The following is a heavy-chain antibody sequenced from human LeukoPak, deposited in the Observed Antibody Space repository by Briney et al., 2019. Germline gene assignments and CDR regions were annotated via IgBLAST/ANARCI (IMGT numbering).Heavy chain of an antibody. V-gene: IGHV3-49*04. CDR2: IRSKTYGGTS. J-gene: IGHJ4*02. Sequence: GGSLRLSCGASGFNFGDCSMAWVRQAPGKGLEWVGFIRSKTYGGTSEYAASVKGRFTMSRDDSKTIAYLQMNSLKTGDTAVYYCTREFFDILTGDFHYFDYWGQGNLVAVSS. CDR3: TREFFDILTGDFHYFDY. CDR1: GFNFGDCS. D-gene: IGHD3-9*01.